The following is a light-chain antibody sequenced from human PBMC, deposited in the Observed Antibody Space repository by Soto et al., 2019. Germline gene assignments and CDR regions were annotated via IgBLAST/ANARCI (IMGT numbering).Light chain of an antibody. CDR1: QGISSW. CDR3: LQVNSFPRT. J-gene: IGKJ1*01. CDR2: KAS. V-gene: IGKV1-12*01. Sequence: DIQMTQSPPSVSASVGARVTITCRASQGISSWLAWYQQKPGKAPKLLIYKASSLESGVPSRFSGSGSGTEFILTINSLQPEDVAIYYCLQVNSFPRTFGQGTKVDIK.